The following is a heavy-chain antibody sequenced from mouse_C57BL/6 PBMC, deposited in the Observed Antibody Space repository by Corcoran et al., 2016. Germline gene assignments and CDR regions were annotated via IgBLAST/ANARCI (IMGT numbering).Heavy chain of an antibody. CDR2: INPNNGGT. V-gene: IGHV1-26*01. Sequence: EVQLQQSGPELVKPGASVKISCKASGYTFTDYYMNWVKQSHGKSLEWIGDINPNNGGTSYNQKFKGKATLTVDKSSSTAYMELRSLTSEDSAVYYCAFGSSYRYFDVWGTGTTVTVSS. D-gene: IGHD1-1*01. CDR1: GYTFTDYY. J-gene: IGHJ1*03. CDR3: AFGSSYRYFDV.